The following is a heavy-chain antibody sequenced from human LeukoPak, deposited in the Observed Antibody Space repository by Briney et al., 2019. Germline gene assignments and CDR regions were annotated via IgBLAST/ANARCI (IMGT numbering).Heavy chain of an antibody. CDR1: GGSISSGGYY. CDR2: IYYSGST. D-gene: IGHD3-10*01. Sequence: SETLSLTCTVSGGSISSGGYYWSWIRQHPGKGLEWIGYIYYSGSTYYNPSLKSRVTISVDTSKNQFSLKLSSVTAADTAVYYCARSYYGSGRNWFDPWGQGTLVTVSS. CDR3: ARSYYGSGRNWFDP. V-gene: IGHV4-31*03. J-gene: IGHJ5*02.